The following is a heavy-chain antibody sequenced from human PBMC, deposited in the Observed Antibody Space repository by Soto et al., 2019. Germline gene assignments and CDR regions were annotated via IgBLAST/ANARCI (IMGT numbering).Heavy chain of an antibody. J-gene: IGHJ5*02. CDR2: ISYDGSNK. V-gene: IGHV3-30*18. Sequence: TGGSLRLSCAASGFTFSSYGMHWVRQAPGKGLEWVAVISYDGSNKYYADSVKGRFTISRDNSKNTLYLQMNSLRAEDTAVYYCAKEGSPKYNWFDPWGQGTLVTVSS. CDR3: AKEGSPKYNWFDP. CDR1: GFTFSSYG. D-gene: IGHD2-15*01.